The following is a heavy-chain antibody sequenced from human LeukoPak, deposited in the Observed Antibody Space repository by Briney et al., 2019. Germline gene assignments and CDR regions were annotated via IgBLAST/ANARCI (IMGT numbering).Heavy chain of an antibody. V-gene: IGHV3-23*01. J-gene: IGHJ4*02. CDR2: ISGSGDTT. CDR3: AKQLGQWLVLFDY. CDR1: GFTFRSYA. D-gene: IGHD6-19*01. Sequence: GGSLRLSCAASGFTFRSYAMSWVRQAPGKELEWVSAISGSGDTTLYADSVKGRFTISRDNFKNTLYLQMNSLRAEDTAVYYCAKQLGQWLVLFDYWGQGTLVTVSS.